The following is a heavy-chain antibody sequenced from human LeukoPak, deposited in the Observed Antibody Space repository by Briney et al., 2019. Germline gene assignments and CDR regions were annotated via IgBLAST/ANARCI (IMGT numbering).Heavy chain of an antibody. D-gene: IGHD3-22*01. CDR2: IYYSGST. J-gene: IGHJ4*02. Sequence: PSETLSLTCTVSGGSISSYYWSWIRQPPGKGLEWIGYIYYSGSTNYNPSLKSRVTISVDTSKNQFSLKLSSVTAADTAVYYCARSTTDSSGYYPDYWGQGTLVTVPS. V-gene: IGHV4-59*08. CDR1: GGSISSYY. CDR3: ARSTTDSSGYYPDY.